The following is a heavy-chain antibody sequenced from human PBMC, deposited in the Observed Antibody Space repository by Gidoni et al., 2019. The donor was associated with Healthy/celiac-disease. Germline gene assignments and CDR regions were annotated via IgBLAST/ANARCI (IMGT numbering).Heavy chain of an antibody. D-gene: IGHD3-22*01. V-gene: IGHV3-73*02. Sequence: EVQLVESGGGLVQPGGSLTLSCAASGFTFSGSAMHWVRQAAGKGMEWFGRIRSKANSYATAYAASCKGSFTISRDDPKNTAYLQMNSLKPEDTAVYYCAPYYYDSSGYRDGMDVWAKGPRSPSP. CDR3: APYYYDSSGYRDGMDV. CDR1: GFTFSGSA. J-gene: IGHJ6*02. CDR2: IRSKANSYAT.